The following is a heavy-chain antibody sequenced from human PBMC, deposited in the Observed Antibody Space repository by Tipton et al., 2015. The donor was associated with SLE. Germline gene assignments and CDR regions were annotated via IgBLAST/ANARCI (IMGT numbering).Heavy chain of an antibody. J-gene: IGHJ3*01. Sequence: TLSLTCTVSGGSFRSSHYYWGWIRQPPGKGLEWIGSAYYDGTTYYNPSLKSRVTISVDTSKNQFSLKMTSVTAADTAVHYCARQKLLDAFDVWGQGTVVVVSS. D-gene: IGHD2/OR15-2a*01. CDR3: ARQKLLDAFDV. V-gene: IGHV4-39*01. CDR2: AYYDGTT. CDR1: GGSFRSSHYY.